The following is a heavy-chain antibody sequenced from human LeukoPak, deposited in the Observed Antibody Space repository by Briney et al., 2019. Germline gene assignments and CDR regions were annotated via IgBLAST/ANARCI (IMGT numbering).Heavy chain of an antibody. Sequence: RPSETLSLTCTVSGGSISSSSYYWGWIRQPPGKGLEWIGSIYYSGSTYYNPSLKSRVTISVDTSKNQFSLKLSSVTAAGTAVYYCARRSGSGHKDYWGQGTLVTVSS. CDR2: IYYSGST. V-gene: IGHV4-39*07. D-gene: IGHD3-10*01. J-gene: IGHJ4*02. CDR3: ARRSGSGHKDY. CDR1: GGSISSSSYY.